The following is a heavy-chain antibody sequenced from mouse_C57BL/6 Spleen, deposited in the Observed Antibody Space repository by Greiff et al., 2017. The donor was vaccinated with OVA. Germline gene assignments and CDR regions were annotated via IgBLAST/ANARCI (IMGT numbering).Heavy chain of an antibody. D-gene: IGHD1-1*01. Sequence: LQESGAELMKPGASVKLSCKATGYTFTGYWIEWVKQRPGHGLEWIGEILSGSGSTNYNEQFKGKATFTADTSSNTAYMQLSSLTTEDSAIDYCARYGILHCSGAYWGQGTLVTVSA. CDR3: ARYGILHCSGAY. V-gene: IGHV1-9*01. J-gene: IGHJ3*01. CDR1: GYTFTGYW. CDR2: ILSGSGST.